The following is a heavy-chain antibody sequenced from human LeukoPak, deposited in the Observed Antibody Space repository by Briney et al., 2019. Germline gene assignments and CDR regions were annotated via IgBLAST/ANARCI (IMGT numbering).Heavy chain of an antibody. Sequence: SETLSLTCVVSGGSISPYYWSWIRQSPGKGLEWIGYIDPSGSASYNPSLKSRVTIFVDTSKNLVSLKLSSVTAADTAVYYCVRDRASTGNWFDPWGQGTLVTVSS. CDR1: GGSISPYY. D-gene: IGHD1-1*01. J-gene: IGHJ5*02. V-gene: IGHV4-59*01. CDR2: IDPSGSA. CDR3: VRDRASTGNWFDP.